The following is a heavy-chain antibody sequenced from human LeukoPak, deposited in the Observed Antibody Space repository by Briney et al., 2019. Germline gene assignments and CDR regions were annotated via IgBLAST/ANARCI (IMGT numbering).Heavy chain of an antibody. CDR1: GYTFTSYG. CDR2: ISAYNGNT. V-gene: IGHV1-18*01. D-gene: IGHD3-10*01. CDR3: ARGLAGYGSGSYFSPFY. J-gene: IGHJ4*02. Sequence: ASVKVSCKASGYTFTSYGISWVRQAPGQGLKWMGWISAYNGNTNYAQKLQGRVTMTTDTSTSTAYMELRSLRSDDTAVYYCARGLAGYGSGSYFSPFYWGQGTLVTVSS.